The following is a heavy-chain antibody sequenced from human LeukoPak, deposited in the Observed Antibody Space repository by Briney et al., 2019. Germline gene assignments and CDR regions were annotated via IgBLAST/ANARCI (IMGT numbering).Heavy chain of an antibody. J-gene: IGHJ2*01. V-gene: IGHV3-48*01. D-gene: IGHD3-10*01. CDR3: TKVRAYDDSGNPYWHFDL. Sequence: PGGSLRLSCAASGFTFSSYSMNWVRQAPGKGLEWISYIRSSSRTIYYADSVKGRFTISRDNSKNTLYLQMNSLRAEDTAVYYCTKVRAYDDSGNPYWHFDLWGRGTLVTVSS. CDR1: GFTFSSYS. CDR2: IRSSSRTI.